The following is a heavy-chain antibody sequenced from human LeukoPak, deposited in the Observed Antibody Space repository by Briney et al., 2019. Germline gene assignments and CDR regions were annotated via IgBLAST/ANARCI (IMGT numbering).Heavy chain of an antibody. CDR2: IREDGSDK. CDR3: ARGQDWNHDY. CDR1: GFTFSRYW. Sequence: PGGSLRLSCAASGFTFSRYWMSWVRQAPGKGLEWVANIREDGSDKHYVNSVKGRFTISRDNAKNSLYLQMNSLRAEDTAVYYCARGQDWNHDYWGQGTLVTVSS. J-gene: IGHJ4*02. V-gene: IGHV3-7*01. D-gene: IGHD1-1*01.